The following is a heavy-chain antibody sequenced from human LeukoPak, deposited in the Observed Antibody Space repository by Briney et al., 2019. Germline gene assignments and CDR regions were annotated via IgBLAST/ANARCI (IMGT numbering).Heavy chain of an antibody. V-gene: IGHV3-23*01. CDR2: ISGSGGST. Sequence: GGSLRLSCAASGFTFSSYSMNWVRQAPGKGLEWVAAISGSGGSTYYADSVKGRFTSSRDNFKNTLYLQMNSLRAEDTAVYYCAKEVIVGVSFDYWGQGTLVTVSS. D-gene: IGHD1-26*01. CDR1: GFTFSSYS. J-gene: IGHJ4*02. CDR3: AKEVIVGVSFDY.